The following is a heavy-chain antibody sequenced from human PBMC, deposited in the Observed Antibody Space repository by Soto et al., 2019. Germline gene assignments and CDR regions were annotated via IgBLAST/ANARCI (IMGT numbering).Heavy chain of an antibody. CDR1: GFTVSAFG. CDR3: AKGPLRFPDYGEYADYSYGMDV. D-gene: IGHD4-17*01. Sequence: QMKLVASGGGVVQPGTSLRLSCVASGFTVSAFGMQWVRQAPGKGLEWVAISSYGGSNKYYGDSVQGRFTISRDNSRDTLYLQMNSPIDEDTAVYYCAKGPLRFPDYGEYADYSYGMDVWGQGTTFTVSS. CDR2: SSYGGSNK. J-gene: IGHJ6*02. V-gene: IGHV3-30*18.